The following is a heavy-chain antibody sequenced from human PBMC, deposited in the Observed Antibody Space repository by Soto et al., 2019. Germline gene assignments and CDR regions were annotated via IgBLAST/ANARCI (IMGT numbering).Heavy chain of an antibody. D-gene: IGHD2-15*01. Sequence: ASVKVSCKGSGYTLTELSMHWVRQAPGKGLEWMGGFDPEDGETIYAQKFQGRVTMTEDTSTDTAYMELSSLRSEDTAVYYCATVAQVVVAVNWFFFAYWGQGTLVTVSS. V-gene: IGHV1-24*01. J-gene: IGHJ4*02. CDR3: ATVAQVVVAVNWFFFAY. CDR1: GYTLTELS. CDR2: FDPEDGET.